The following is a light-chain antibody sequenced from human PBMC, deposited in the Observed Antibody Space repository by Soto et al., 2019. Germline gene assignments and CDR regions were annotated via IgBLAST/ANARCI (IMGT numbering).Light chain of an antibody. CDR3: QQLYSYSS. CDR1: QDISRY. J-gene: IGKJ5*01. CDR2: AAS. V-gene: IGKV1-9*01. Sequence: DIQLTQSPSFVSASVGERVTITCRASQDISRYLAWYQQKPGEAPKLLISAASTLHSGVPSRFSGSGSGTEITLTVSYLLPEDFATYYCQQLYSYSSFGQGTRLESK.